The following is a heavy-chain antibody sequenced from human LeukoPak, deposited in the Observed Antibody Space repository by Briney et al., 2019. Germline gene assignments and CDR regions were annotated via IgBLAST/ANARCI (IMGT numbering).Heavy chain of an antibody. CDR3: ARGRNDDVWGSYPTCFDF. Sequence: PSQTLPLTCTVSGGSISSGTYYWTWIRQPAGKGLEWIGRIYNSGSTSYNPSLKSRVTISMDTSKNQFSLKLNSVTAADTAVYYCARGRNDDVWGSYPTCFDFWGQGTLVTVSS. D-gene: IGHD3-16*02. J-gene: IGHJ4*02. V-gene: IGHV4-61*02. CDR1: GGSISSGTYY. CDR2: IYNSGST.